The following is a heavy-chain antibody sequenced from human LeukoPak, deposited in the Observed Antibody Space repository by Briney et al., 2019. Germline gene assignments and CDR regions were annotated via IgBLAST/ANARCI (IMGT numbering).Heavy chain of an antibody. CDR3: AKIPQVAIVAVPNFDH. Sequence: GGFLRLSCAASGFTFSSYAMSWVRQAPGKGLEWVSAISGSGGSTYYADSVKGRFTISRDNSKNTLYLQMNSLRAEDTAVYYCAKIPQVAIVAVPNFDHWGQGTLVTVSS. J-gene: IGHJ4*02. V-gene: IGHV3-23*01. D-gene: IGHD3-3*01. CDR1: GFTFSSYA. CDR2: ISGSGGST.